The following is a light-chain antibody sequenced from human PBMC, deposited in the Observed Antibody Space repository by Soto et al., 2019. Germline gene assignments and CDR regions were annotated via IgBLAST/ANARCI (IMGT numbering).Light chain of an antibody. J-gene: IGKJ1*01. CDR2: AAS. CDR1: QSISSY. CDR3: QPSYSTPWT. Sequence: EMHITQSPSSLSAAVVDRVSGSVLASQSISSYLNWYQQKPGKAPKLLIYAASSLQSGVPSRFSGSGSGTDFTLTISSLQPEDFATYYCQPSYSTPWTFGQGTKVDIK. V-gene: IGKV1-39*01.